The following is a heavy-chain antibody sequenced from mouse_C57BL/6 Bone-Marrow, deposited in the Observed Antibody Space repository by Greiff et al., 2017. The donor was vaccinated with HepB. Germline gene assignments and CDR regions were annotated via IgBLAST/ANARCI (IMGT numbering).Heavy chain of an antibody. V-gene: IGHV5-17*01. D-gene: IGHD5-1*01. CDR1: GFTFSDYG. CDR2: ISSGSSTI. CDR3: ARDCTLRVWFAY. J-gene: IGHJ3*01. Sequence: EVKLMESGGGLVKPGGSLKLSCAASGFTFSDYGMHWVRQAPEKGLEWVAYISSGSSTIYYADTVKGRCTISRDNAKNTLFLQMTSLRSEDTAMYYCARDCTLRVWFAYWGQGTLVTVSA.